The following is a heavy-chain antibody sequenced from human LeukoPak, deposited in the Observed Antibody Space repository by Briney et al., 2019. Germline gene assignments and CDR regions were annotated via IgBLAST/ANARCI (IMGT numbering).Heavy chain of an antibody. V-gene: IGHV3-74*01. J-gene: IGHJ5*02. D-gene: IGHD2-15*01. Sequence: GGSLRLSCVASGFSFRSYWMHWVRQVPGKGLVWVSRVSADGSSTSYADAVKGRFTISRDNAKNTVDLQVSGLRAEDTAIYYCTRDKYGGTFDPRGQGTLVTVSS. CDR1: GFSFRSYW. CDR3: TRDKYGGTFDP. CDR2: VSADGSST.